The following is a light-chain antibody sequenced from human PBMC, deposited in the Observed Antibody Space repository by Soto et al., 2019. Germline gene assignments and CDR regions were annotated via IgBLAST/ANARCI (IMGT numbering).Light chain of an antibody. CDR3: QQYNTYEVT. CDR2: DAS. CDR1: QSISSW. V-gene: IGKV1-5*01. Sequence: DIQMTQSPSTLSASVGDRVTITCRASQSISSWLAWYQQKPGKAPKLLIYDASSLESGVPSRFSGSGSGTEFTLTISSLQPDDFATYYCQQYNTYEVTFGPGTKVDIK. J-gene: IGKJ3*01.